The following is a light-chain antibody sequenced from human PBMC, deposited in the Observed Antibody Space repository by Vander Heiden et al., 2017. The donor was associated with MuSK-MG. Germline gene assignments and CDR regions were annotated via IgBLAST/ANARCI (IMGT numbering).Light chain of an antibody. V-gene: IGLV2-8*01. CDR2: EVS. CDR1: SSDVGRYDY. Sequence: QSALTQPPSASGSPGQSVTISCTGTSSDVGRYDYVSWYQQRPGEAPKLIIYEVSKRPSGVPDRFSGSKSGNTASLTVSGLQAEDEADYYCNSYSGSDNVIFGGGTKLTVL. J-gene: IGLJ2*01. CDR3: NSYSGSDNVI.